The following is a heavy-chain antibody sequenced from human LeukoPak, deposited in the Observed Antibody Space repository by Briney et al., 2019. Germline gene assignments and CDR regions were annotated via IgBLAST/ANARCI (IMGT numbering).Heavy chain of an antibody. CDR2: IIPIFGTA. CDR3: ARAVGAGALDY. Sequence: GASVKVSCKASGGTFISYAISWVRQAPGQGLEWVGGIIPIFGTANYAQKFQGRVTITADESTSTAYMELSSLRSEDTAVYYCARAVGAGALDYWGQGTLVTVSS. J-gene: IGHJ4*02. CDR1: GGTFISYA. D-gene: IGHD1-26*01. V-gene: IGHV1-69*13.